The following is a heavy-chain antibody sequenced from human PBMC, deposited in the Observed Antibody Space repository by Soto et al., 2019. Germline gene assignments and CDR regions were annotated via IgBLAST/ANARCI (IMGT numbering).Heavy chain of an antibody. CDR3: ARGWLVGFGWFDP. CDR1: GGSISSGGYY. J-gene: IGHJ5*02. V-gene: IGHV4-31*03. Sequence: PSETLSLTCTVSGGSISSGGYYWSWIRQHPGKGLEWIGYIYYSGSTYYNPSLKSRVTISVDTFKNQFSLKLSSVTAAETAVYYCARGWLVGFGWFDPWGQGTLVTVSS. D-gene: IGHD6-19*01. CDR2: IYYSGST.